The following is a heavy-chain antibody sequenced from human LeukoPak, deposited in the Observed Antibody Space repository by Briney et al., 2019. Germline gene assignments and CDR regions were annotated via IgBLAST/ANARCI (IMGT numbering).Heavy chain of an antibody. J-gene: IGHJ4*02. CDR1: GFTFSNCA. D-gene: IGHD6-6*01. CDR3: AKMTPYSSSSKIPLDY. Sequence: GGSLRLSCGASGFTFSNCAMSWVRHAPGKGLEWVSVINDNGSTRFYASSVKGRFTTSRDNTKNTLYLQMNSLRAEDTALYYCAKMTPYSSSSKIPLDYWRQATLVTDPS. CDR2: INDNGSTR. V-gene: IGHV3-23*01.